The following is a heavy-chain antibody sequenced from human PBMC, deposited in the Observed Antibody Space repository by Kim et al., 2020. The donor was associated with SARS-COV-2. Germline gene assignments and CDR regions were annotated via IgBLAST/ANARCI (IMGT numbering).Heavy chain of an antibody. CDR3: AVAAAARV. V-gene: IGHV3-9*01. CDR1: GFTFGDYA. Sequence: GGSLRLSCAASGFTFGDYAMPWVRQAPGKGLEWVSGISWNSGSIGYADSVKGRFTISRDNAKNSLYLQMNSLRAEDTALYYCAVAAAARVWGQGTLVTVSS. CDR2: ISWNSGSI. J-gene: IGHJ4*02. D-gene: IGHD6-13*01.